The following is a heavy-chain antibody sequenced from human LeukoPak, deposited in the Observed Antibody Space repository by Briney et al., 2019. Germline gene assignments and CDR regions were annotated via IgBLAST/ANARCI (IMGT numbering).Heavy chain of an antibody. D-gene: IGHD6-13*01. Sequence: GGSLRLSCAASGFTFSSYAMHWVRQAPGKGLEWVAVISYDGSNKYYADSVKGRFTISRDNSKNTLYLQMNSLRAEDTAVYYCARDGQYSSSTDYYYYYMDVWGKGTTVTVSS. CDR3: ARDGQYSSSTDYYYYYMDV. J-gene: IGHJ6*03. CDR2: ISYDGSNK. V-gene: IGHV3-30*04. CDR1: GFTFSSYA.